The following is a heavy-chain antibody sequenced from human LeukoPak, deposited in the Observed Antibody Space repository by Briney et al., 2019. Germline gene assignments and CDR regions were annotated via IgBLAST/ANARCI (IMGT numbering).Heavy chain of an antibody. CDR2: VSYDGSDK. CDR1: GFTFSSYG. V-gene: IGHV3-30*03. J-gene: IGHJ4*02. D-gene: IGHD1-26*01. Sequence: PGRSLRLSCAASGFTFSSYGMHWVRQAPGKGLEWVAVVSYDGSDKYYADSVKGRFTISRDNAKNSLYLQMNSLRDEDTAVYYCARDYYSGTYSTGYWGQGTLVTVSS. CDR3: ARDYYSGTYSTGY.